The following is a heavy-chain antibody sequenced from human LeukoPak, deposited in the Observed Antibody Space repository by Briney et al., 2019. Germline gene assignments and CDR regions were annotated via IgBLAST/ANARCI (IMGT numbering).Heavy chain of an antibody. J-gene: IGHJ6*02. CDR1: GYTFTSYD. CDR2: MNPNSGNT. Sequence: APVKVSCKASGYTFTSYDINWVRQTTGQGLEWMGWMNPNSGNTGYAQKFQGRVTMTRNTSISTAYMELSSLRSEDTAVYYCARGAPYYYGMDVWGQGTTVTVSS. V-gene: IGHV1-8*01. CDR3: ARGAPYYYGMDV.